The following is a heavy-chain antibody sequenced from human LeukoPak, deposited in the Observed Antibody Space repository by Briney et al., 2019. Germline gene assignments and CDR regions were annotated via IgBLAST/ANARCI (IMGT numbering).Heavy chain of an antibody. CDR3: ARGYSYGQRFDY. CDR1: GGSFRGYY. Sequence: SETLSLTCAVYGGSFRGYYWSWIRQPPGKGLEWIGEINHRGSTNYNPSLKSRVTISVHTPKNQFSLKLSSVTAADTAVYYCARGYSYGQRFDYWGQGTLVTVSS. D-gene: IGHD5-18*01. V-gene: IGHV4-34*01. J-gene: IGHJ4*02. CDR2: INHRGST.